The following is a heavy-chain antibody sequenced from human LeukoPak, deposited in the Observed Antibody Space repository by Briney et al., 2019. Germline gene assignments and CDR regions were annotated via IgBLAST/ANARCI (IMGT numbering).Heavy chain of an antibody. J-gene: IGHJ4*02. CDR2: ISSSSSTI. Sequence: PGGSLRLSCAASGFTFSSYSMNWVRQAPGKGLEWVSYISSSSSTIYYADSVKGRFTISRDNAKNSLYPQMNSLRAEDTAVYYCAKDDCSGGSCYPNWGQGTLVTVSS. CDR1: GFTFSSYS. CDR3: AKDDCSGGSCYPN. D-gene: IGHD2-15*01. V-gene: IGHV3-48*04.